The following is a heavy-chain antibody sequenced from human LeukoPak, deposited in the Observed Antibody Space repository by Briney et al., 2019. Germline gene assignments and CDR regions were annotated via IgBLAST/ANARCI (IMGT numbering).Heavy chain of an antibody. Sequence: PGGSLRLSCAASGFTFSSYSMNWVRQPPGKGLEWVSSISNSSNYIYYADSVKGRFTISRDNAKNSLYLQMNSLRAEDTAVYYCARDSRIVVVPAAPSDAFDIWGQGTMVTVSS. CDR3: ARDSRIVVVPAAPSDAFDI. J-gene: IGHJ3*02. CDR2: ISNSSNYI. D-gene: IGHD2-2*01. CDR1: GFTFSSYS. V-gene: IGHV3-21*01.